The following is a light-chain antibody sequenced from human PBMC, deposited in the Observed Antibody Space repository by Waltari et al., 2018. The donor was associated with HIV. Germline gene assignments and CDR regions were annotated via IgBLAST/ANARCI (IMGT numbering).Light chain of an antibody. CDR3: CSYAGSSTFVV. J-gene: IGLJ2*01. Sequence: QSALTQPASVSGSPGQSITISCTGTSSDVGSYYLVSWYQPHPGKAPKLMIYEVSKRSSWVSNRFSGSKSGNTASLTISGLQAEDEADYYCCSYAGSSTFVVFGGGTKLTVL. CDR1: SSDVGSYYL. V-gene: IGLV2-23*02. CDR2: EVS.